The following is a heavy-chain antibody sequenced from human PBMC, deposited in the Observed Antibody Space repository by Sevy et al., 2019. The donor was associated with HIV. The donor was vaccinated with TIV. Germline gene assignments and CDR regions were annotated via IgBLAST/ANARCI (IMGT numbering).Heavy chain of an antibody. CDR2: IYYSGSS. V-gene: IGHV4-59*01. Sequence: SETLSLTCTLSGGSISSYYWSWIRQPPGKGLEWIGYIYYSGSSNYNPSLKRRVTISVDTSKNQFSLKLSSVTAANTSVYYCARGYSSDAFDIWGQGTMVTVSS. D-gene: IGHD5-18*01. J-gene: IGHJ3*02. CDR3: ARGYSSDAFDI. CDR1: GGSISSYY.